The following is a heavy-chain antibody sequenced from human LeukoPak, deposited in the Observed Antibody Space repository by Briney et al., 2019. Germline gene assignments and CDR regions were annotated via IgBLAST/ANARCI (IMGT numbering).Heavy chain of an antibody. CDR1: GGSFSGYY. CDR2: INHSGST. D-gene: IGHD3-3*01. CDR3: ARALYYDFWSGYYDPTYFDY. J-gene: IGHJ4*02. V-gene: IGHV4-34*01. Sequence: SETLSLTCAVYGGSFSGYYWSWIRQPPGKGLEWIGEINHSGSTNYNPSLKSRVTISVDTSKNQFSLKLSSVTAADTAVYYCARALYYDFWSGYYDPTYFDYWGQGTLVTVSS.